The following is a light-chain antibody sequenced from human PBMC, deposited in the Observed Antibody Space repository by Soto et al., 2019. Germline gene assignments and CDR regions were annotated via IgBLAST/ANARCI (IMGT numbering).Light chain of an antibody. CDR2: DAS. CDR3: QQRSNWPGT. CDR1: QSVSSY. Sequence: DLTQSPAPLSLSPGERATLSCRASQSVSSYLAWYQQKPGQAPRLLIYDASNRATGIPARFSGSGSGTDFTLTISSLEPEDFAVYYCQQRSNWPGTFGQGTRLEIK. V-gene: IGKV3-11*01. J-gene: IGKJ5*01.